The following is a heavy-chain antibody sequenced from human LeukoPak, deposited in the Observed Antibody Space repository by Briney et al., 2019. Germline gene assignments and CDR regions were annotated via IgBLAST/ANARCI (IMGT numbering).Heavy chain of an antibody. J-gene: IGHJ3*02. CDR2: MYYSGST. Sequence: PSETLSLTCTVSGGSFSSSSYYWGWIRQPSGKGLEWIGSMYYSGSTYYNASLRSRVTISVDTSKNQFSLKLSSVTAADTAVYYCARHFDRDGYKSNAFDIWGQGTMVTVSS. V-gene: IGHV4-39*01. D-gene: IGHD5-24*01. CDR3: ARHFDRDGYKSNAFDI. CDR1: GGSFSSSSYY.